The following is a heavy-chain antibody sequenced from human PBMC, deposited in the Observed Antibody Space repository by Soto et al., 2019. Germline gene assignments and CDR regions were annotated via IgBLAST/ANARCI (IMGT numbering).Heavy chain of an antibody. J-gene: IGHJ3*02. CDR2: IYPGDSDT. CDR3: ARQGGVVPAARSASDAFDI. D-gene: IGHD2-2*01. Sequence: EVQLVQSGAEVKKPGESLQISCKGSGYSFTSYWIGWVRQMPGKGLEWMGIIYPGDSDTRYSPSFQGQVTISADKSISTAYLQWSSLKASDTAMYYCARQGGVVPAARSASDAFDIWGQGTMVTVSS. CDR1: GYSFTSYW. V-gene: IGHV5-51*01.